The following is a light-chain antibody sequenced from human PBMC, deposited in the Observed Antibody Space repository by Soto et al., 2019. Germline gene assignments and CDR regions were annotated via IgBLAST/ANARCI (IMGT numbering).Light chain of an antibody. CDR3: QQYGRSPT. J-gene: IGKJ1*01. Sequence: IVLTHSPDTLSFSPGEVATLSFRASQSVSINYLAWYQQELGQSPRLLISDASRRATGIPDRFSGSGSGTDFTLTISRLEPEDFVVYYCQQYGRSPTFGQGTKVDIK. CDR1: QSVSINY. CDR2: DAS. V-gene: IGKV3-20*01.